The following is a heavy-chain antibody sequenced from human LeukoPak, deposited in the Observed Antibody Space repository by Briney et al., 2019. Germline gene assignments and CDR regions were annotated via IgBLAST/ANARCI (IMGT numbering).Heavy chain of an antibody. V-gene: IGHV4-39*01. CDR1: GGSISSSSYY. CDR2: LYYSGST. J-gene: IGHJ3*02. Sequence: SEALSLTCTVSGGSISSSSYYWGWLRQPPGKGLECIGRLYYSGSTYDNPSLKSRVTISVDTSKNQFSLKLSSVTAADTAVYYCARHRRITIFGVATGAFDIWGQGTMVTVSS. D-gene: IGHD3-3*01. CDR3: ARHRRITIFGVATGAFDI.